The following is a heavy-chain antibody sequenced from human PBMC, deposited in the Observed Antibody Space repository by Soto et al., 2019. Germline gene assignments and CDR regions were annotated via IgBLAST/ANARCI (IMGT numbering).Heavy chain of an antibody. J-gene: IGHJ4*02. CDR2: IGIGGANT. Sequence: GGSLRLSCAASGFTFSSYDMHWVRQPTGKGLEWVAAIGIGGANTYYTDSVKGRFTISRDNSRNTLYLQMNSLRAEDTAVYYCAKGSSGWYFSGRNTYFDYWGPGTLVTVSS. CDR3: AKGSSGWYFSGRNTYFDY. V-gene: IGHV3-23*01. D-gene: IGHD6-19*01. CDR1: GFTFSSYD.